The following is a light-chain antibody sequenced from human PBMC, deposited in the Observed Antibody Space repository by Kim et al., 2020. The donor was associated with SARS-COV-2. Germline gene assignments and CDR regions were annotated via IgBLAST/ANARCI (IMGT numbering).Light chain of an antibody. J-gene: IGKJ1*01. CDR2: KAS. V-gene: IGKV1-5*03. CDR1: QNISSW. CDR3: QQYSSFPWM. Sequence: DIQMTQSPSTLSASMRDRVTFRCRASQNISSWLAWYQQKPGKAPKLLIYKASALETRVPSRFSGSGSGTEFTLTISSLQPDDFATYYCQQYSSFPWMFGQVTKVDIK.